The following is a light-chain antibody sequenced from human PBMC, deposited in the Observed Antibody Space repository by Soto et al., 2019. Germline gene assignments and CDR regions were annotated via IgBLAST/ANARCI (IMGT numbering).Light chain of an antibody. CDR1: SSNVGGYT. V-gene: IGLV1-44*01. J-gene: IGLJ1*01. CDR2: NNT. CDR3: AAGDDSLNGYV. Sequence: QSVLTQPPSASGTTGQRVTISCSGSSSNVGGYTVTWYQQLPGTAPTFLIYNNTQRPSGVPDRFSGSKSGTSASLAISGLQSEDEADYYCAAGDDSLNGYVFGTGTK.